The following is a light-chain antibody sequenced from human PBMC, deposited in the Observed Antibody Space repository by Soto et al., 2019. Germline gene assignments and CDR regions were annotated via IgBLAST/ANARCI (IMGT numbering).Light chain of an antibody. Sequence: EIVLTQSPGTLSLSPGERATLSCRASQSISSNYLAWYQQRPGQTPRLLIYGASSRGAGIPDRFSGSGSGTDFTLTISRLEPEDFAVYYCHHYYSSPIFTFGPGTAVDLK. J-gene: IGKJ3*01. CDR3: HHYYSSPIFT. CDR2: GAS. CDR1: QSISSNY. V-gene: IGKV3-20*01.